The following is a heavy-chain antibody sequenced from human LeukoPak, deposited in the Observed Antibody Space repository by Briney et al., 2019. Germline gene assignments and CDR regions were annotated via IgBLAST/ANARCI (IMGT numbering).Heavy chain of an antibody. CDR1: GFTFSDFW. CDR3: ASILWLYYYGRGGAFDI. D-gene: IGHD3-10*02. Sequence: GGSLRLSCAASGFTFSDFWMSSVRQAPGKGLEGVANIKKDGSEKYYVDSVEGRFTISRDNAKNSLYVQMSSLRAEDTAVYYCASILWLYYYGRGGAFDIWGQGTMVTVSS. J-gene: IGHJ3*02. V-gene: IGHV3-7*01. CDR2: IKKDGSEK.